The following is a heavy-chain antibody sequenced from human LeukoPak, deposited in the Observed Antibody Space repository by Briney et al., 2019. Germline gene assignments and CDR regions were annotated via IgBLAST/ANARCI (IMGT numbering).Heavy chain of an antibody. J-gene: IGHJ4*02. Sequence: GGSLRLSCAASGFTFSSSAMSWVRQAPGKGLEWVSSISRNSRYIYYADSMRGRFTISRDNAKNSLYLQMNSLKPEDTAVYYCARVAEAAAFDYWGQGTLVTVSS. V-gene: IGHV3-21*06. CDR1: GFTFSSSA. CDR2: ISRNSRYI. D-gene: IGHD6-13*01. CDR3: ARVAEAAAFDY.